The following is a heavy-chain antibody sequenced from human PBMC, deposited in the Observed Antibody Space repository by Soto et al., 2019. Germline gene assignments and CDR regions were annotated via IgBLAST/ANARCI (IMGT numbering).Heavy chain of an antibody. CDR1: GYTFTSYY. CDR3: ARESLYSRGWYGPGGAPGSNWFVP. D-gene: IGHD6-19*01. J-gene: IGHJ5*02. CDR2: INTSGGST. Sequence: QVQLVQSGAEVKKPGASVKVSCKASGYTFTSYYMHWVRQAPGHGLEWMGIINTSGGSTSYAQKFQGIVTMTSDTSTNTVYMELGSLRSEDTAVYYCARESLYSRGWYGPGGAPGSNWFVPWGQGTLVTVSS. V-gene: IGHV1-46*01.